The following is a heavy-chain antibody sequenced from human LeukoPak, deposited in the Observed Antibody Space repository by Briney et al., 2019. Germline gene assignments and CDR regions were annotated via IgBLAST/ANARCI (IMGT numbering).Heavy chain of an antibody. V-gene: IGHV4-34*01. CDR1: GGSFSGYY. CDR3: ARGRIMITFGGVIVKGPLYFDY. CDR2: IKHSGST. J-gene: IGHJ4*02. D-gene: IGHD3-16*02. Sequence: SETLSLTCAVYGGSFSGYYWSWIRQPPGKGLEWIGEIKHSGSTNYNPSLKSRVTISVDTSKNQFSLKLSSVTAADTAVYYCARGRIMITFGGVIVKGPLYFDYWGQGTLVTVSS.